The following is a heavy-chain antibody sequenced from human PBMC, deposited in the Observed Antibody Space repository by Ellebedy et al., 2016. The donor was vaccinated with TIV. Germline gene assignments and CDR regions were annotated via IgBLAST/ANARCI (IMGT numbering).Heavy chain of an antibody. Sequence: MPSETLSLTCTVSGGSISSYYWSWIRQPPGKGLEWIGYIYYSGSTNYNPSLKSRVTISVDTSKNQFSMKLSSVTAADTAVYYCATRFGEYHYFDYWGQGTLVTVSS. J-gene: IGHJ4*02. D-gene: IGHD3-10*02. V-gene: IGHV4-59*08. CDR1: GGSISSYY. CDR2: IYYSGST. CDR3: ATRFGEYHYFDY.